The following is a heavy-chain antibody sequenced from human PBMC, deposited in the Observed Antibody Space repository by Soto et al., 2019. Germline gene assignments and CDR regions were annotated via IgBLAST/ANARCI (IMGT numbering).Heavy chain of an antibody. CDR2: IVVGSGNT. CDR1: GFTFTSSA. D-gene: IGHD2-2*02. V-gene: IGHV1-58*01. Sequence: ASVKVSCKASGFTFTSSAVQWVRQARGQRLEWIGWIVVGSGNTNYAQKFQERVTITRDMSTSTAYMELSSLRSEDTAVYYCAADLYCSSTSCYRNNWFDPWGQGTLVTVSS. J-gene: IGHJ5*02. CDR3: AADLYCSSTSCYRNNWFDP.